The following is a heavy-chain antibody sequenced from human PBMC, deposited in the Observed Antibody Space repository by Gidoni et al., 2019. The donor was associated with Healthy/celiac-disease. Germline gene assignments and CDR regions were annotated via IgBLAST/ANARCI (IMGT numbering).Heavy chain of an antibody. V-gene: IGHV4-39*07. CDR1: GGSISSRDYY. D-gene: IGHD6-13*01. CDR2: IYYRGDT. Sequence: QLQLQESGPGLLKLSETLSLTCSVSGGSISSRDYYWGWVRQPPGKGLEWIGTIYYRGDTYYNPSLKSRVSISVDTSKNQFSLWLTSVTAADTAMYYCARDVRYSSSWSHFDYWGQGILVTVSS. J-gene: IGHJ4*02. CDR3: ARDVRYSSSWSHFDY.